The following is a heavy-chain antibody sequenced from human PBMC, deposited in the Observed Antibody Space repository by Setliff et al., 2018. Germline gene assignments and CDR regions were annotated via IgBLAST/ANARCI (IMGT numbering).Heavy chain of an antibody. D-gene: IGHD4-17*01. CDR2: IKSKTDGGTT. CDR3: TSYMTTVTEDAFDI. CDR1: GFTFNNAW. Sequence: GGSLRLSCAASGFTFNNAWMTWVRQAPGKGLEWVGRIKSKTDGGTTEYAAHVKGRFTISRAESKNTLCLQMNSLKTEDTALYYCTSYMTTVTEDAFDIWGQGTMVTVSS. V-gene: IGHV3-15*01. J-gene: IGHJ3*02.